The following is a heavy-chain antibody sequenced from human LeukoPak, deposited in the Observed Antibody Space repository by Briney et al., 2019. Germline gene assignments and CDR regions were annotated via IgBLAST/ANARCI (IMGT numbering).Heavy chain of an antibody. CDR3: ARDRQWLVDH. V-gene: IGHV4-4*07. CDR2: VYVTGST. D-gene: IGHD6-19*01. J-gene: IGHJ5*02. CDR1: GDSISSYY. Sequence: SETLSLTCTVPGDSISSYYWSWIRQPAGKGLEWIGRVYVTGSTNLNPALQSRVTMSVDTSKNQFSLKLTSVIAADTAVYYCARDRQWLVDHWGQGTLVTVSS.